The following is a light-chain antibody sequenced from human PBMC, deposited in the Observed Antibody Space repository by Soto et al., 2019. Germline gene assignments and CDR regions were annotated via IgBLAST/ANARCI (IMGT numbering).Light chain of an antibody. CDR3: SSFTSSRAYV. J-gene: IGLJ1*01. CDR1: SSDVGGYNY. CDR2: EVS. V-gene: IGLV2-14*01. Sequence: QSALTQPASVSGSPGQSITISCIGTSSDVGGYNYVSWYQQQSGKAPKLIIHEVSNRPSGVSDRFSGSKSGNTASLTISGLQAEDEADYYCSSFTSSRAYVFGIGTKVTVL.